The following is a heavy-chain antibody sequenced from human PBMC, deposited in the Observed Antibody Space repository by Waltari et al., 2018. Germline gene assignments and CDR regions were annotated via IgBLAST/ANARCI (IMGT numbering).Heavy chain of an antibody. CDR1: GFSFSSVA. V-gene: IGHV3-30*18. CDR2: VGFDGRNK. J-gene: IGHJ4*02. Sequence: VQLVESGGGVVRAGRSLRLSGSASGFSFSSVAMHWVRRAPGKGLDWVAVVGFDGRNKFYAESVKGRFTISRDNSKNTLYLQMESLRAEDTAIYYCAKDVEGELYYFDNWGQGTLVTVSS. D-gene: IGHD3-16*01. CDR3: AKDVEGELYYFDN.